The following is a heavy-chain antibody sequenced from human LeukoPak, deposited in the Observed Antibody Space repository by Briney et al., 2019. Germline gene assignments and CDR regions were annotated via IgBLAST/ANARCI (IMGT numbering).Heavy chain of an antibody. D-gene: IGHD5-24*01. J-gene: IGHJ4*02. CDR2: IKKDGSEK. CDR1: GFSFSSYW. CDR3: ASSTVEMAAILDHD. Sequence: PGGSLRLSCAASGFSFSSYWMTWVRQAPGKGLEWVANIKKDGSEKYYLDSVKGRFTISRDNAKNSLYLQMNSLRAEDTAMYYCASSTVEMAAILDHDWGQGTLVIVSS. V-gene: IGHV3-7*01.